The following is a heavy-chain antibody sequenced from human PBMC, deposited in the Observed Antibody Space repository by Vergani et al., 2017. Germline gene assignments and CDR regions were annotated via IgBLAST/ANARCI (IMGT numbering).Heavy chain of an antibody. Sequence: QVQLVESGGGVVQPGRSLRLSCAASGFTFSSYGMHWVRQAPGKGLEWVAVISYDGSNKYYADSVKGRFTISRDNSKNTLYLQMNRLRAEDTAVYYCARDSLTMIVGADYWGQGTLVTVSS. D-gene: IGHD3-22*01. J-gene: IGHJ4*02. CDR1: GFTFSSYG. CDR2: ISYDGSNK. CDR3: ARDSLTMIVGADY. V-gene: IGHV3-30*03.